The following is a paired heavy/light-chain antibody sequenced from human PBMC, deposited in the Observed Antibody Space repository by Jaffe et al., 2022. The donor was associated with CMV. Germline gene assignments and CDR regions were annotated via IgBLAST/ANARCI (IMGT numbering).Light chain of an antibody. V-gene: IGLV2-14*03. J-gene: IGLJ1*01. Sequence: QSALTQPASVSGSPGQSITISCTGTSSDVGGYNYVSWYQQHPGKAPKLMIYDVSNRPSGVSNRFSGSKSGNTASLTISGLQAEDEADYYCSSYTSSSTLWVFGTGTKVTVL. CDR2: DVS. CDR3: SSYTSSSTLWV. CDR1: SSDVGGYNY.
Heavy chain of an antibody. Sequence: EVQLLESGGGLVQPGGSLRLSCAASGFTFSSYAMSWVRQAPGKGLEWVSAISGSGGSTYYADSVKGRFTISRDNSKNTLYLQMNSLRAEDTAVYYCAKDYYGYSSGWYPFLGDYWGQGTLVTVSS. CDR3: AKDYYGYSSGWYPFLGDY. J-gene: IGHJ4*02. CDR2: ISGSGGST. V-gene: IGHV3-23*01. D-gene: IGHD6-19*01. CDR1: GFTFSSYA.